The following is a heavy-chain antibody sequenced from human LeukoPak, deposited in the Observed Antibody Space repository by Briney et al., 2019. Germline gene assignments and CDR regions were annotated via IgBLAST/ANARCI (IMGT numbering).Heavy chain of an antibody. J-gene: IGHJ6*03. CDR1: GGSITNTSYY. CDR3: TRTWAHYYSMEV. CDR2: IYYSGRT. D-gene: IGHD1-26*01. V-gene: IGHV4-39*07. Sequence: SETLSLTCTVSGGSITNTSYYWGWVRQPPGKGLEWIGSIYYSGRTYYNPSLKSRVTISVDPSKNQFSLKMSSVTAADTAVYYCTRTWAHYYSMEVWGKGTTVTVSS.